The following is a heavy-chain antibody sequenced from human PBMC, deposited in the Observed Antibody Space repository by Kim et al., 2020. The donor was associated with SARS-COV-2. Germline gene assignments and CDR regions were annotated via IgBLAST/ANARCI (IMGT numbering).Heavy chain of an antibody. CDR3: AKGYSQYSDYGMDV. J-gene: IGHJ6*02. CDR2: ITYDASNK. V-gene: IGHV3-30*18. Sequence: GGSLRLSCAASGFTFSYFGMHWLRQTPGKGLEWVALITYDASNKYYVDSVKGRFTISRDNSMNTLYLQMNSLRPEDTAVYYCAKGYSQYSDYGMDVWGQGTTVTVSS. D-gene: IGHD1-26*01. CDR1: GFTFSYFG.